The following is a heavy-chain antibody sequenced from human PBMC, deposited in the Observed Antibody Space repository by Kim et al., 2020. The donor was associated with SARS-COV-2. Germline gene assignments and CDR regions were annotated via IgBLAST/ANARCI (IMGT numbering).Heavy chain of an antibody. Sequence: STPSPKSRVTISGDTSKNRFSLKLSSVTAADTAVYYCAGGPRAVTTDYWGQGTLVTVSS. D-gene: IGHD4-17*01. J-gene: IGHJ4*02. CDR3: AGGPRAVTTDY. V-gene: IGHV4-59*09.